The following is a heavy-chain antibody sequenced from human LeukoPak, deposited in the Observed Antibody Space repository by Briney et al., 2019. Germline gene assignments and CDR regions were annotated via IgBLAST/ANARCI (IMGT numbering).Heavy chain of an antibody. D-gene: IGHD6-13*01. Sequence: PGGSLRLSCAASGFTFSNYAMSWVRQAPGKGLEWVSAISGSGASTYYADSVKGRFTISRDNSKNTLYLQMNGLRAEDTAVYFCAKQSAGSAAWYSLHYDFWGQGTLVTVSS. CDR3: AKQSAGSAAWYSLHYDF. CDR1: GFTFSNYA. J-gene: IGHJ4*02. V-gene: IGHV3-23*01. CDR2: ISGSGAST.